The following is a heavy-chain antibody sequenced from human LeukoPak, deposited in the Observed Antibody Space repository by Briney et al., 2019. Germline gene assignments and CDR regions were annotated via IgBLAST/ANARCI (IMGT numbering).Heavy chain of an antibody. Sequence: ATVKVSCKASGYTFTSYDINWVRQATGQGLEWMGWMNPNSGNTGYAQKFQERVTITRDMSTSTAYMELSSLRSEDTAVYYCAAGSRGYYYYYGMDVWGQGTTVTVSS. J-gene: IGHJ6*02. V-gene: IGHV1-8*01. CDR1: GYTFTSYD. D-gene: IGHD3-10*01. CDR3: AAGSRGYYYYYGMDV. CDR2: MNPNSGNT.